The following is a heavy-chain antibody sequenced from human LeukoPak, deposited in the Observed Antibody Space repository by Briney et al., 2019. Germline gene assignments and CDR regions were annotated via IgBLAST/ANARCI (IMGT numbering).Heavy chain of an antibody. J-gene: IGHJ5*02. D-gene: IGHD2-2*01. V-gene: IGHV1-18*01. CDR3: ARDAGTYCSNNSCYCWFDP. CDR1: GYTFTSYG. CDR2: ISAYNGDT. Sequence: GASVKVSCKASGYTFTSYGISWVRRAPGQGLEWMGWISAYNGDTNYAQKLQGRVTMTTDTSTSTAYMELRSLRSDDTAVYYCARDAGTYCSNNSCYCWFDPWGQGTLVTVSS.